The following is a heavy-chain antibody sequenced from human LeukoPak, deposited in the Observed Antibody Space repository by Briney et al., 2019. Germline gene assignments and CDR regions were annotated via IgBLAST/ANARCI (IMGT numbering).Heavy chain of an antibody. CDR1: GYTLTELS. V-gene: IGHV1-24*01. J-gene: IGHJ5*02. CDR2: FDPEDGET. Sequence: GASVKVSCKVSGYTLTELSMHWVRQAPGKGLEWMGGFDPEDGETIYAQKFQGRVTMTEDTSTDTAYMELSSLRSEDTAVYYCATLAQATAYDFWSGYYNWFDPWGQGTLVTVSS. D-gene: IGHD3-3*01. CDR3: ATLAQATAYDFWSGYYNWFDP.